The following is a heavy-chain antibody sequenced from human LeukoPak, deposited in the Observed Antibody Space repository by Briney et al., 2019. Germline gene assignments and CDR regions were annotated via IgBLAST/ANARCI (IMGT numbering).Heavy chain of an antibody. J-gene: IGHJ4*02. CDR2: ISGSSGST. D-gene: IGHD3-10*01. V-gene: IGHV3-23*01. Sequence: PGGSLRLSCAASGFTFSSYAMSWVRQAPGKGLEWVSAISGSSGSTYYADSVKGRFTISRDNSKNTLYLQMNSLRAEDTAVYYCAKSKDRIMVRGVLDYWGQGTLVTVSS. CDR1: GFTFSSYA. CDR3: AKSKDRIMVRGVLDY.